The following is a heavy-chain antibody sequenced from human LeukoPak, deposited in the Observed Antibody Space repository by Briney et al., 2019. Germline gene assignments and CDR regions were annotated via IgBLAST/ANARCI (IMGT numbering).Heavy chain of an antibody. V-gene: IGHV4-59*01. D-gene: IGHD2/OR15-2a*01. CDR2: VYYSGSP. J-gene: IGHJ5*02. Sequence: SETLSLTCTVSGGSISSYFWSWIRQPPGMGLEWIGYVYYSGSPNYNPSLKSRVTISVDTSKNQFSLRLRSVTAADTAVYYCARGPLPMTNWFDPWGQGTLVTVSS. CDR3: ARGPLPMTNWFDP. CDR1: GGSISSYF.